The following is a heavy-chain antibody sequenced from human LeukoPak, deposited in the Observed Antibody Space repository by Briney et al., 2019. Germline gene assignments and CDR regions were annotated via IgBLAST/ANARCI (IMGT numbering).Heavy chain of an antibody. CDR2: IYYSGST. V-gene: IGHV4-59*01. Sequence: PSETLSLTCTVSGGSISSYYWSWIRQPPGKGLESIGYIYYSGSTNYNPSLKSRVTISVDTSKNQFSLKLSSVTAADTAVYYCARVQDDILTGYMGYGMDVWGQGTTVTVSS. CDR3: ARVQDDILTGYMGYGMDV. D-gene: IGHD3-9*01. CDR1: GGSISSYY. J-gene: IGHJ6*02.